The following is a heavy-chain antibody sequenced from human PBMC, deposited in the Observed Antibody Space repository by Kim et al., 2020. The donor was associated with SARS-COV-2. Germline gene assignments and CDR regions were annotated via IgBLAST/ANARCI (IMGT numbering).Heavy chain of an antibody. CDR3: ASGRDAAFDI. D-gene: IGHD2-21*01. CDR2: NT. V-gene: IGHV1-3*01. J-gene: IGHJ3*02. Sequence: NTNYSQKFQGRVTITRDTSASTAYMELSSLRSEDTAVYYCASGRDAAFDIWGQGTMVTVSS.